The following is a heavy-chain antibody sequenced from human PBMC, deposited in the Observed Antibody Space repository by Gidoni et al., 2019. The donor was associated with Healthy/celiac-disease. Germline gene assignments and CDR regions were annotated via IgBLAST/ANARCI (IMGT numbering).Heavy chain of an antibody. CDR1: GCTFTSYY. Sequence: QVQLVQSGAAVKKPGASVKVSCKASGCTFTSYYMHWVSQAPGQGLEWMGIINPSGGSTSYAQKFQGRVTMTRDTSTSTVYMELSSLRSEDTAVYYCATSTGTTSYYYYMDVWGKGTTVTVSS. D-gene: IGHD1-7*01. CDR2: INPSGGST. J-gene: IGHJ6*03. CDR3: ATSTGTTSYYYYMDV. V-gene: IGHV1-46*01.